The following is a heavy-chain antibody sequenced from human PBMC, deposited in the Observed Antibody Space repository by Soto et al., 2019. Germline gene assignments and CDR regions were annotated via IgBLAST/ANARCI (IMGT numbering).Heavy chain of an antibody. CDR1: GFTFDDYA. J-gene: IGHJ4*02. CDR3: ANEAYSGLYSSGWYRVYFDY. V-gene: IGHV3-9*01. CDR2: ISWNSGSI. D-gene: IGHD6-19*01. Sequence: EVQLVESGGGLVQPGRSLRLSCAASGFTFDDYAMHWVRQAPGKGLEWVSGISWNSGSIGYADSVKGRFTISRDNAKNSLYLQMNRLRAEDTALYYCANEAYSGLYSSGWYRVYFDYWGQGTLVTVSS.